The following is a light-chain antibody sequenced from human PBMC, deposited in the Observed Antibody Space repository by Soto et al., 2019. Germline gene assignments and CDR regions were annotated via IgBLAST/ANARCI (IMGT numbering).Light chain of an antibody. V-gene: IGKV2-30*02. CDR2: QVS. CDR1: QSLVHSDGKAY. J-gene: IGKJ1*01. Sequence: DAVLTQSPLSLPVTLGQPAAISCRSSQSLVHSDGKAYLIWFQQRPGQSPRRLIYQVSRRDAGVPDRCSGSGSGTDVTLIISRVEAVDVGVYYCMQGTHWPWTFGQGTKVELQ. CDR3: MQGTHWPWT.